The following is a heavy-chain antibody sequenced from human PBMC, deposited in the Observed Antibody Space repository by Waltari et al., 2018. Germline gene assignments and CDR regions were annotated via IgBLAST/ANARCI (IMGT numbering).Heavy chain of an antibody. J-gene: IGHJ4*02. CDR1: GFTVSSNA. D-gene: IGHD2-2*01. CDR2: ISVSGAST. CDR3: AQGSCSTTTCSIAF. Sequence: EVQLLESGGGLVQPGGSLRLACAASGFTVSSNAMNWVRKAPGKGLGWVSVISVSGASTYYAASVKGRFTISRDNSKNTLYLQVNSLRSEDTAVYYCAQGSCSTTTCSIAFWGQGTLVTVSS. V-gene: IGHV3-23*01.